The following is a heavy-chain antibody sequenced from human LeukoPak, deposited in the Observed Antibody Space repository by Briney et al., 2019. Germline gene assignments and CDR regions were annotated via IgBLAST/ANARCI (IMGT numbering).Heavy chain of an antibody. CDR1: GLSISDNY. CDR2: IHSGGNI. V-gene: IGHV3-53*01. D-gene: IGHD2-15*01. J-gene: IGHJ4*02. Sequence: GGSLRLSCAASGLSISDNYMSWVRQAPGKGLEWVSIIHSGGNIYYADSVKGRFTISRDNSKNTLYLQMNSLRAEDTAVYYCARALNPLPGTYYFDYWGQGTLVTVSS. CDR3: ARALNPLPGTYYFDY.